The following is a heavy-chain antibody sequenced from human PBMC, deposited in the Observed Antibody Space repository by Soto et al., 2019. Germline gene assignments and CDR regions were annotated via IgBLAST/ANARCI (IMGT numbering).Heavy chain of an antibody. CDR3: ARDVGRAYCGGDCWYFDL. D-gene: IGHD2-21*02. Sequence: QVQLQESGPGLVKPSGTLSLTCAVSGGSISSANWWSWVRQPPGKGLEWIGEIYHSGSSNYNQSLKSRVTISVDKSKNQFSLKLSSVTAADTAVYYCARDVGRAYCGGDCWYFDLWGRGTLVTVSS. CDR1: GGSISSANW. J-gene: IGHJ2*01. V-gene: IGHV4-4*02. CDR2: IYHSGSS.